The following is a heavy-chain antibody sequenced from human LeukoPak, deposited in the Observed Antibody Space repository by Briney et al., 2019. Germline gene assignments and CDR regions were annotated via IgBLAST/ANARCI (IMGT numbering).Heavy chain of an antibody. CDR1: GFMFNSYG. CDR3: TTDRTVFGVFSIGYYFDY. D-gene: IGHD3-3*01. V-gene: IGHV3-15*07. Sequence: GGSLRLSCAASGFMFNSYGMHWVRQAPGKGLEWVGRIKSKADGGTTDYATPVKGRFTISRDDSKSTVYLQMNSLKTEDTAVYFCTTDRTVFGVFSIGYYFDYWGQGTLVTVSS. CDR2: IKSKADGGTT. J-gene: IGHJ4*02.